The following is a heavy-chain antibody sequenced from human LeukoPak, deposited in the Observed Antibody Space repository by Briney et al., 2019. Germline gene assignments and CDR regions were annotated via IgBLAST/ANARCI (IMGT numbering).Heavy chain of an antibody. V-gene: IGHV3-23*01. CDR3: AKDSSVPYGITN. CDR1: GFTFSRYA. Sequence: GGSLRLSCVASGFTFSRYAMSWVRQAPGKGLEWVSAIDVSGGNTFYADSVKGRFTISRDNSKNTLFLHMNSLRAEDTAVYFCAKDSSVPYGITNWGQGTLVTVS. D-gene: IGHD4-17*01. J-gene: IGHJ4*02. CDR2: IDVSGGNT.